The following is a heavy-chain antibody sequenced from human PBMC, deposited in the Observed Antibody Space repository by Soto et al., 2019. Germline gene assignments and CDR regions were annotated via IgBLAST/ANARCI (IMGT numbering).Heavy chain of an antibody. J-gene: IGHJ6*02. D-gene: IGHD3-3*01. Sequence: GGSLRLSCASYGFTFSTYTMHWVRQAPGKGLEWVAVISYDGSNKYYADSVKGRFTISRDNSKNTLYLQMNSLRAEDTAVYYCARDPVLRFLEWSTYYYYGMDVWGQGTTVTVSS. CDR2: ISYDGSNK. CDR1: GFTFSTYT. V-gene: IGHV3-30-3*01. CDR3: ARDPVLRFLEWSTYYYYGMDV.